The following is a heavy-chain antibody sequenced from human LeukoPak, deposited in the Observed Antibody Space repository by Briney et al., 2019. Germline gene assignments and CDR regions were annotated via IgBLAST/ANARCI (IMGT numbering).Heavy chain of an antibody. V-gene: IGHV4-30-4*01. D-gene: IGHD3-3*01. CDR1: GGSISSGDYY. Sequence: SETLSLTCTVSGGSISSGDYYWSWIRQPPGKGLEWIGYIYYSGSTYYNPSLKSRVTISVDTSENQFSLKLSSVTAADTAVYYCARVSRFLEWLSHFDYWGQGTLVTVSS. CDR3: ARVSRFLEWLSHFDY. J-gene: IGHJ4*02. CDR2: IYYSGST.